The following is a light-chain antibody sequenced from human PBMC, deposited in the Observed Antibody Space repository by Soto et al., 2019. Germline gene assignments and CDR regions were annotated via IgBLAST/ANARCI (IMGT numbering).Light chain of an antibody. J-gene: IGLJ3*02. V-gene: IGLV1-44*01. CDR2: STN. CDR1: NSNIGDNS. Sequence: QSVLTQPPSASGTPGQRVSVSCSGSNSNIGDNSVNWYQQFPGTAPKLLSYSTNQRPSGVPDPFSGTKSGTSASLAISGLQSEHAADYYCPAWDDSLNGWVFGGGTKLTVL. CDR3: PAWDDSLNGWV.